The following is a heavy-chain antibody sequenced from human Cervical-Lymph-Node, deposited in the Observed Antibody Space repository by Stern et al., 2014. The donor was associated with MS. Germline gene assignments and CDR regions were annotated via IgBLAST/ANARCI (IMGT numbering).Heavy chain of an antibody. CDR2: MNPNSGNT. V-gene: IGHV1-8*01. CDR1: GYTFTNDD. D-gene: IGHD2-2*01. Sequence: VQLVESGAEVKKPGASVKVSCKASGYTFTNDDINWVRQAAGQGLEWMGWMNPNSGNTGYAQKFQGRVTMTRNTSITTAYMELSSLRSEDTAIYYCARSPYRYCSGTSCYYSDYWGQGTLVTVSS. CDR3: ARSPYRYCSGTSCYYSDY. J-gene: IGHJ4*02.